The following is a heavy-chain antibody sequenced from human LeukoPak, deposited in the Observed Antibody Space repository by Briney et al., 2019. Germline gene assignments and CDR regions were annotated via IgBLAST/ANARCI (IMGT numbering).Heavy chain of an antibody. CDR1: GYTFTSYD. V-gene: IGHV1-8*01. D-gene: IGHD3-10*01. J-gene: IGHJ5*02. Sequence: GASVKVSCKASGYTFTSYDINWVRQATGQGLEWMGWMNPNSGNTGYAQKFQGRVTMTRNTSISTAYMELSSLRSEDTAVYYCARDYGSGSYYGYNWFDPWGQGTLVTVSS. CDR2: MNPNSGNT. CDR3: ARDYGSGSYYGYNWFDP.